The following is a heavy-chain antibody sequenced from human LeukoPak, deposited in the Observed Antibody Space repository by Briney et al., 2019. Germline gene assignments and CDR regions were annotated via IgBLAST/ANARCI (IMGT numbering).Heavy chain of an antibody. CDR3: ARHVPTGSSCSFYI. V-gene: IGHV4-59*08. CDR2: IYYSGST. D-gene: IGHD3-9*01. J-gene: IGHJ3*02. CDR1: GGSISGYD. Sequence: PSETLSLTCTASGGSISGYDWSWVRQPPGRGLEWIGYIYYSGSTSYNPSLKSRVTMSVDTSKNQFSLNLSSVTAADTAVYYCARHVPTGSSCSFYIRGPGTMSTVSS.